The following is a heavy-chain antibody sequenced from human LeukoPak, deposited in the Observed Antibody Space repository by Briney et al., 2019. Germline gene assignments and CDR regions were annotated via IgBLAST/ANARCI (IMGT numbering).Heavy chain of an antibody. CDR3: AMVFGYSTMSWFDP. V-gene: IGHV1-8*03. J-gene: IGHJ5*02. CDR2: MNPNSGNT. D-gene: IGHD2-21*01. CDR1: GYTFTSYD. Sequence: GASVKVSCKASGYTFTSYDINWVRQATGQGLEWMGWMNPNSGNTGYAHKFQGRVTITRNTSISTAYMELSSLRSEDTAVYYCAMVFGYSTMSWFDPWGKGTLFTVSS.